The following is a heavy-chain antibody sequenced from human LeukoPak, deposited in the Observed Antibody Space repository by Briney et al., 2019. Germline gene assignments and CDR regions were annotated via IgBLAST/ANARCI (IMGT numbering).Heavy chain of an antibody. V-gene: IGHV1-2*02. J-gene: IGHJ4*02. CDR1: GYTFTGYY. D-gene: IGHD1-1*01. CDR2: INPNSGGT. CDR3: ARDGGLERRWSDY. Sequence: ASVKVSCKASGYTFTGYYMHWVRQAPGQGLEWMGWINPNSGGTNYAQKFQSRVTMTRDTSISTAYMELSRLRSDDTAVYYCARDGGLERRWSDYWGQGTLVTVSS.